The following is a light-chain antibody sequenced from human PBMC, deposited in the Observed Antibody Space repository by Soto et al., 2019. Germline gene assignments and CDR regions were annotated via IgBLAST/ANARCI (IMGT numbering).Light chain of an antibody. CDR3: QQYNNWPRAT. Sequence: EIVMTQSPATLSVSPGERATLSCRASQSISSNLAWYQQKPGQAPRLLMFRTSSRATDFPARFSGSGSGTEFNLTISSLQSEDFGVYYCQQYNNWPRATFGGGTKVEIK. CDR1: QSISSN. CDR2: RTS. J-gene: IGKJ4*01. V-gene: IGKV3-15*01.